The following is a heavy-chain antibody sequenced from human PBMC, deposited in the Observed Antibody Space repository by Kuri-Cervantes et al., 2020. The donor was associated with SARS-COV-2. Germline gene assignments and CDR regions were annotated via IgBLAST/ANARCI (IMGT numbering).Heavy chain of an antibody. CDR1: GYTLTELS. Sequence: ASVKVSCKVSGYTLTELSMHWVRQAPGKGLEWMGGSDPEDGETIYAQKFQGRVTMTEDTSTDTAYMEPSSLRSEDTAVYYCATTPIDYGDYQRYFDLWGRGTLV. V-gene: IGHV1-24*01. CDR3: ATTPIDYGDYQRYFDL. J-gene: IGHJ2*01. D-gene: IGHD4-17*01. CDR2: SDPEDGET.